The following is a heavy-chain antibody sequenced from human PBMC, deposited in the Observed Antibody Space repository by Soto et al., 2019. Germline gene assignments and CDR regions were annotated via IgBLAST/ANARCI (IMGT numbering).Heavy chain of an antibody. J-gene: IGHJ4*02. CDR1: GGSISSYY. D-gene: IGHD2-2*01. CDR2: IYYSGST. V-gene: IGHV4-59*08. Sequence: SETLSLTCTVSGGSISSYYWSWIRQPPGKGLEWIGYIYYSGSTNYNPSLKSRVTISVDTSKNQFSLKLSSVTAADTAVYYCARQVPAAMGTYYFDYWGQGTLVTVSS. CDR3: ARQVPAAMGTYYFDY.